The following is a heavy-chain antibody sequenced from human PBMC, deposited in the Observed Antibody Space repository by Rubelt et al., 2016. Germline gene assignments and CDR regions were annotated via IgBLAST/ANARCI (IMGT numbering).Heavy chain of an antibody. Sequence: GWIRQPPGKGLEWIGSIYYSGSTYYNPSLKSRVTISVDTSKTQFSLKVTSVTAADTAVYYCARTGGLSSSYYYYYYMDVWGKGTTVTVSS. V-gene: IGHV4-39*01. J-gene: IGHJ6*03. D-gene: IGHD2-2*01. CDR3: ARTGGLSSSYYYYYYMDV. CDR2: IYYSGST.